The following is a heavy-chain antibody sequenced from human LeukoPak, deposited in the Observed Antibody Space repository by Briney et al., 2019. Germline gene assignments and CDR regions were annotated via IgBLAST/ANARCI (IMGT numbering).Heavy chain of an antibody. Sequence: PGGSLRLSCGGSGFTFSNYWMHWVRQAPGKGLEWVANINQDGRETCSVDSVKGRFTIFRDNTKNSLYLEMNNLRADDTAVYYCGRGTVGTPGTDYWGQGILVTVSS. CDR2: INQDGRET. J-gene: IGHJ4*02. CDR3: GRGTVGTPGTDY. D-gene: IGHD4-23*01. V-gene: IGHV3-7*01. CDR1: GFTFSNYW.